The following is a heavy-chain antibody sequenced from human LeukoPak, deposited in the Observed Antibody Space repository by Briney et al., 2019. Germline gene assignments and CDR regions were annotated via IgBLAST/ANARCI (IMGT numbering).Heavy chain of an antibody. Sequence: GGSLRLSCAASGFTFSSYGMSWVRQAPGKGLEWVSALSGSGGSTYYADSVKGRFTISRDNSKNTLYLQMNSLRAEDTAVYYCARDQGDYGDIDYWGQGTLVTVSS. CDR3: ARDQGDYGDIDY. D-gene: IGHD4-17*01. J-gene: IGHJ4*02. CDR1: GFTFSSYG. CDR2: LSGSGGST. V-gene: IGHV3-23*01.